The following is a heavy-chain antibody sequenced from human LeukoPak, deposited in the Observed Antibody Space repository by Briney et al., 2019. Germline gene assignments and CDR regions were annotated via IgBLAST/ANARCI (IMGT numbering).Heavy chain of an antibody. D-gene: IGHD2-15*01. Sequence: SETLSLTRTVSGGFVSSYYWSWIRQPPGKGLEWIGYIYYSGSTNYNPSLKSRVTISVDTSKNQFSLKLSSVTAADTAVYYCARVRPARIVVVVAAHPREGYFQHWGQGTLVTVSS. J-gene: IGHJ1*01. CDR2: IYYSGST. CDR3: ARVRPARIVVVVAAHPREGYFQH. V-gene: IGHV4-59*02. CDR1: GGFVSSYY.